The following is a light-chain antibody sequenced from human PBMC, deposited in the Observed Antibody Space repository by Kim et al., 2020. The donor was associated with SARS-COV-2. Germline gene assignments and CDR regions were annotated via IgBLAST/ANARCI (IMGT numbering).Light chain of an antibody. J-gene: IGLJ2*01. V-gene: IGLV3-19*01. Sequence: VACGQIVMITCQGYSLRSYYPTCFQQKPGQAPILVIYGKNNRPAGIPVRFSGSSSGNTASLTITGTQAGDEADYYCNSRDSNDNVVFGGGTKLTVL. CDR3: NSRDSNDNVV. CDR2: GKN. CDR1: SLRSYY.